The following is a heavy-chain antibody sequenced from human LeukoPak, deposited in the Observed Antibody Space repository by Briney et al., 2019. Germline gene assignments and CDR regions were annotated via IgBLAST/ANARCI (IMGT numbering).Heavy chain of an antibody. CDR3: ATKTYSSSWYSVLDWFDP. D-gene: IGHD6-13*01. CDR2: FDPEDGET. CDR1: GYTLTELS. J-gene: IGHJ5*02. V-gene: IGHV1-24*01. Sequence: ASVKVSCKVSGYTLTELSMHWVRQAPGKGLEWMGGFDPEDGETIYAQKFQGRVTMTEDTSTDTAYMELSSLRSEDTAAYYCATKTYSSSWYSVLDWFDPWGQGTLVTVSS.